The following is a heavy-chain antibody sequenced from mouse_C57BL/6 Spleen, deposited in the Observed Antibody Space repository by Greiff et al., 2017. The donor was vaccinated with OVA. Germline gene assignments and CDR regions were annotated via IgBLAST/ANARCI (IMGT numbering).Heavy chain of an antibody. CDR1: GYTFTSYW. CDR3: ARSFSFAY. CDR2: IDPTNSYT. D-gene: IGHD1-1*01. J-gene: IGHJ2*01. Sequence: QVQLQQPGAELVRPGASVKLSCKASGYTFTSYWMHWVKQRPGQGLEWIGMIDPTNSYTNYNQKFKSKATLTVDTSSSTAYMQLSSLTSEDSAVYYCARSFSFAYWGQGTTLTVSS. V-gene: IGHV1-59*01.